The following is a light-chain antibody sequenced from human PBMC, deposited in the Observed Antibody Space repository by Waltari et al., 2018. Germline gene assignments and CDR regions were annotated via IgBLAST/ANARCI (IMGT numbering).Light chain of an antibody. J-gene: IGLJ2*01. CDR1: SGDIGGSDF. Sequence: QSALTQPASVSASPGQSITVSCPRTSGDIGGSDFVPLYPHHPGRAPKVFIFDVNHRPSGISDRFSGSKSGNTASLTISGLQAEDDADYYCSSPSTNNVVVFGGGTKVTVL. V-gene: IGLV2-14*01. CDR2: DVN. CDR3: SSPSTNNVVV.